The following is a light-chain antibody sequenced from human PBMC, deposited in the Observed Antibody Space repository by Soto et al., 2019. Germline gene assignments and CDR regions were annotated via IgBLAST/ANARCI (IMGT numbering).Light chain of an antibody. Sequence: QSALAQPASVSGSPGQSITISCTGTSSDINAYNYVSWYQQYPGKAPKLMIYDVSYRPSGVSNRFSGSKSGNTASLTISGLQSEDEADYYCSSYTSSTTVVFGGGTKLTVL. CDR3: SSYTSSTTVV. CDR2: DVS. CDR1: SSDINAYNY. J-gene: IGLJ2*01. V-gene: IGLV2-14*01.